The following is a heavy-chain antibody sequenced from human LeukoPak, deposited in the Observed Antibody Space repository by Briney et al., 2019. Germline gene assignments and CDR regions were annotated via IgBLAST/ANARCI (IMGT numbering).Heavy chain of an antibody. J-gene: IGHJ3*02. CDR1: EFTFSRYS. V-gene: IGHV3-21*01. CDR2: ISSSSSYI. Sequence: GGSLRLSCAASEFTFSRYSMNWVRQAPGKGLEWVSSISSSSSYIYYADSVKGRFTISRDNAKNSLYLQMNSLRAEDTAVYYCARASSHSPYHHYYDSSPDIWGQGTMVTVSS. CDR3: ARASSHSPYHHYYDSSPDI. D-gene: IGHD3-22*01.